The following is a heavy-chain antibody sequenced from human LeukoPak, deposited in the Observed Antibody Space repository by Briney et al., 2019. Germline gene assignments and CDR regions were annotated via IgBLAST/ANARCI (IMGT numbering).Heavy chain of an antibody. D-gene: IGHD6-19*01. CDR3: AKDVAVAGTGAFDI. Sequence: PGGSLRLSCAASGFTFDDYAMHWVRQAPGKGLEWVSLISGDGGSTYYAESVKGRFTISRDNSKNSLYLQMNSLRTEDTALYYCAKDVAVAGTGAFDIWGQGTMVTVSS. J-gene: IGHJ3*02. V-gene: IGHV3-43*02. CDR1: GFTFDDYA. CDR2: ISGDGGST.